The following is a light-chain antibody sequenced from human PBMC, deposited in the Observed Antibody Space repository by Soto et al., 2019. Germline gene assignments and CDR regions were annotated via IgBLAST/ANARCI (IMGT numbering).Light chain of an antibody. V-gene: IGLV2-14*01. CDR3: SSHTSGSTRV. J-gene: IGLJ1*01. Sequence: QSALTQPASVSGSPGQSIAISCTGTFSDVGGYDYVSWYQQHPDKAPKLMIYEVTKRPSGVSHRFSGSKSGNTASLTISGLQPEDEADYYCSSHTSGSTRVFGSGTKLTVL. CDR1: FSDVGGYDY. CDR2: EVT.